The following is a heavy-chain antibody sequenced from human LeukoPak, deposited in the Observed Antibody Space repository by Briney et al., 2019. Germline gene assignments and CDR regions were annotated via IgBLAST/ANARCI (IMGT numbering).Heavy chain of an antibody. CDR2: IYYTGST. CDR1: GGSISSYY. Sequence: SETLSLTRTVSGGSISSYYWSWIRQPPRKGLEWIGYIYYTGSTNYNPSLKSRVTISVDTSKNQFSLNLSSVTAADTAVYYCARYYYDSGLKYYYMDVWGKGTTVTVSS. J-gene: IGHJ6*03. V-gene: IGHV4-59*01. D-gene: IGHD3-10*01. CDR3: ARYYYDSGLKYYYMDV.